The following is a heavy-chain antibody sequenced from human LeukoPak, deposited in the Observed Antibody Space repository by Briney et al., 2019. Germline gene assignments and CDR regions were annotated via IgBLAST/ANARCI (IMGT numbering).Heavy chain of an antibody. D-gene: IGHD5-12*01. CDR1: GGTFSSYA. CDR2: IIPILGIA. V-gene: IGHV1-69*04. Sequence: GSSVKVSCNASGGTFSSYAISWVRQAPGQGLEWMGRIIPILGIANYAQKFQGRVTITADKSTSTAYMELSSLRSEDTAVYYCARSGYSGYDSRAPFDYWGQGTLVTVSS. J-gene: IGHJ4*02. CDR3: ARSGYSGYDSRAPFDY.